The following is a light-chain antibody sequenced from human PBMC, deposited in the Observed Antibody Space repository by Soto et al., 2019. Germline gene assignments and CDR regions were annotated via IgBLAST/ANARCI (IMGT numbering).Light chain of an antibody. CDR2: GAS. Sequence: VLTPSPCTLSLSPGERPPLSCSASQSVSSSYLAWYQQKPGQAPRLLIYGASSRATGIPDRFSGSGSGTDFTLTISRLEPEDFAVYYCQQYGSSLTWTFGQGSKVAIK. V-gene: IGKV3-20*01. J-gene: IGKJ1*01. CDR1: QSVSSSY. CDR3: QQYGSSLTWT.